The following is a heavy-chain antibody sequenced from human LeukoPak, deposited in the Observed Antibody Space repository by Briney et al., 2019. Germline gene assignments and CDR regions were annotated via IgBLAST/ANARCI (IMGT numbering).Heavy chain of an antibody. CDR2: FDPEDGET. D-gene: IGHD3-3*01. Sequence: GASVTVSCTVSGYTLTELSMHWVRQAPGQGLGWVGGFDPEDGETIYAQKFQGRVTMTEDTSTDTAYMELSSLRSEDTAVYYCATAKYTYYDFWSGYHAFGYWGQGTLVTVSS. CDR3: ATAKYTYYDFWSGYHAFGY. V-gene: IGHV1-24*01. CDR1: GYTLTELS. J-gene: IGHJ4*02.